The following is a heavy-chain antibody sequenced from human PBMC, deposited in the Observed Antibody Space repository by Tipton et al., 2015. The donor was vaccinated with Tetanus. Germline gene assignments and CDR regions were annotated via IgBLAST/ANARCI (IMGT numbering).Heavy chain of an antibody. J-gene: IGHJ4*02. CDR2: LYSGGGP. Sequence: SLRLSCAASGFAVAVNYMTWVRQAPGKGLEWVSVLYSGGGPNYADSVKGRFTISRDNSKNTLYLQMNSLRVEDTAIYYCARAPRYCGGDCYHFDYRGQGTLVTVSS. V-gene: IGHV3-53*01. CDR1: GFAVAVNY. D-gene: IGHD2-21*02. CDR3: ARAPRYCGGDCYHFDY.